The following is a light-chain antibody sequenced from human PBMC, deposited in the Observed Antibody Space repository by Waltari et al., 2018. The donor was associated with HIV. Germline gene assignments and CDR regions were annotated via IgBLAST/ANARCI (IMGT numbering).Light chain of an antibody. CDR2: KAS. J-gene: IGKJ5*01. CDR3: QQYNTDPS. V-gene: IGKV1-5*03. CDR1: QSVGSW. Sequence: DIHMTQFPSTLSAFLGDRVTITFRASQSVGSWLAWYQHKTGKHPKLLIHKASVLESGVSSRFSGSGSETEFTLIIDSLEPDDFATYYCQQYNTDPSFGQGTRLEMK.